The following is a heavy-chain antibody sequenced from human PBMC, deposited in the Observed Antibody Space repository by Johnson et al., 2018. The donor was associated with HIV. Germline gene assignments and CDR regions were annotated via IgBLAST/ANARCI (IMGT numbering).Heavy chain of an antibody. CDR3: ARDYRGALDI. CDR1: GLTFSDYY. V-gene: IGHV3-11*01. Sequence: QVQLVESGGGLAKPAWSPRLSCAASGLTFSDYYMSWIRQAPGKGLEWVSYISSSGSSRYYADSVKGRFTITRDNVKNSLYMQMNSLRVEDTAVYFCARDYRGALDIWGQGTMVTVSS. D-gene: IGHD4-11*01. CDR2: ISSSGSSR. J-gene: IGHJ3*02.